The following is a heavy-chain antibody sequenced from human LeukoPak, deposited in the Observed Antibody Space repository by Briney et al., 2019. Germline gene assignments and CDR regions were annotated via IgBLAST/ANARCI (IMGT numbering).Heavy chain of an antibody. CDR2: IKQDGSEK. Sequence: GGSLRLSCAASGFTFSSYWMSWVRQAPGKGLEWVANIKQDGSEKYYVDSVKGRFTISRDNAKNSLYLQMNSLRAEDTAVYYCARLDRGSSWLYYYYYYCMDVWGKGTTVTVSS. J-gene: IGHJ6*03. CDR3: ARLDRGSSWLYYYYYYCMDV. D-gene: IGHD6-13*01. CDR1: GFTFSSYW. V-gene: IGHV3-7*01.